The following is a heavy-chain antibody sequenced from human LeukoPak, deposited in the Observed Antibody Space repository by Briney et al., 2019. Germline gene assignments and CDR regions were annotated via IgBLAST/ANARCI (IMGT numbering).Heavy chain of an antibody. CDR2: MNHSGST. CDR1: GGSFSGYY. CDR3: ARDKYYFDY. J-gene: IGHJ4*02. Sequence: SETLSLTCAVYGGSFSGYYWSWIRQPPGKGLEWIGEMNHSGSTNYNPSLKSRVTISVDTSKNQFSLKLSSVTAADTAVYYCARDKYYFDYWGQGTLVTVSS. V-gene: IGHV4-34*01.